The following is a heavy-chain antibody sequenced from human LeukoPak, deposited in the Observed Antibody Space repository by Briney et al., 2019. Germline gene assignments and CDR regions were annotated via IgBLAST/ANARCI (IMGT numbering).Heavy chain of an antibody. J-gene: IGHJ4*02. CDR3: ARGEYDFWSGYYFAFDY. CDR2: INPNSGGT. Sequence: PGGSLRLSCAASGYTFTGYYMHWVRQAPGQGLEWMGWINPNSGGTNYAQKFQGRVTMTRDTSISTAYMELSRLRSDDTAVYYCARGEYDFWSGYYFAFDYWGQGTLVTVSS. CDR1: GYTFTGYY. D-gene: IGHD3-3*01. V-gene: IGHV1-2*02.